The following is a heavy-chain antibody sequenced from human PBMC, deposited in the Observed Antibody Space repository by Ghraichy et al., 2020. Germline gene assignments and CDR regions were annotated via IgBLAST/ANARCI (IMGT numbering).Heavy chain of an antibody. J-gene: IGHJ1*01. D-gene: IGHD3-16*02. CDR3: AKEGGAIGPEYFQH. V-gene: IGHV3-9*01. CDR1: GFTFDDYA. Sequence: GGSLRLSCAASGFTFDDYAMHWVRQAPGKGLEWVSGISWNSGSIGYADSVKGRFTISRDNAKNSLYLQMNSLRAEDTALYYCAKEGGAIGPEYFQHWGQGTLVTVSS. CDR2: ISWNSGSI.